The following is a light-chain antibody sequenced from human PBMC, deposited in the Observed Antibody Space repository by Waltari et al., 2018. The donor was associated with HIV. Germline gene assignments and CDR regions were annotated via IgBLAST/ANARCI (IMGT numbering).Light chain of an antibody. CDR2: DAS. J-gene: IGKJ2*01. CDR3: QQRTNWPPDT. Sequence: EIVLTQSPATLSLSPGERATLSCRASQSVSNYLAWYQQKPGQAPRLLIYDASNRASGIPARFSGSGSGTDFTLTISSLEPEDVAVYYCQQRTNWPPDTFGPRTKLEIK. CDR1: QSVSNY. V-gene: IGKV3-11*01.